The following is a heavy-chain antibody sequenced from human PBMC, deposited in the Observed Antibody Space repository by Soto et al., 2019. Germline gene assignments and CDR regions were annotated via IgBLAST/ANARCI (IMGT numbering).Heavy chain of an antibody. V-gene: IGHV1-69*12. J-gene: IGHJ6*02. Sequence: QVQLVQYGAEVKKPGSSVKVSCKASGGTFRTSAISWVRQAPGQGLEWVGGIMPVFRRPKYAQNFQDRVTNTADESTSTAYMELNSLRSDETAVAYCARDTVRRQLGGIYYFILDVCGQGTAVTVSS. CDR2: IMPVFRRP. D-gene: IGHD4-4*01. CDR3: ARDTVRRQLGGIYYFILDV. CDR1: GGTFRTSA.